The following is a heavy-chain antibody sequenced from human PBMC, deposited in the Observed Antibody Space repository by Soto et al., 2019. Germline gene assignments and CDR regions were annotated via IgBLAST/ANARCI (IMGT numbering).Heavy chain of an antibody. D-gene: IGHD3-3*01. Sequence: GGSLGLSCAASGFIVSTNYMSWVRQAPGKGLEWVSVVYSGTNTYYADSVKGRFTISRDKSKNTLYPQMNALRPEDTAVYYCANHLPPFSWGEGTLVTLSS. J-gene: IGHJ4*02. V-gene: IGHV3-66*01. CDR2: VYSGTNT. CDR3: ANHLPPFS. CDR1: GFIVSTNY.